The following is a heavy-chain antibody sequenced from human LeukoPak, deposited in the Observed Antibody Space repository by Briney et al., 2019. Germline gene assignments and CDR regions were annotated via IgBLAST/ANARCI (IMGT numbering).Heavy chain of an antibody. CDR3: AREFPKSLKYGGNWFDP. V-gene: IGHV1-2*06. J-gene: IGHJ5*02. D-gene: IGHD4-17*01. CDR1: GYTFTGYY. Sequence: ASVKVSCRASGYTFTGYYMHWVRQAPGQGLEWMGRINPNSGGTNYAQKFQGRVTMTRDTSISTAYMELSRLRSDDTAVYYCAREFPKSLKYGGNWFDPWGQGTLVTVSS. CDR2: INPNSGGT.